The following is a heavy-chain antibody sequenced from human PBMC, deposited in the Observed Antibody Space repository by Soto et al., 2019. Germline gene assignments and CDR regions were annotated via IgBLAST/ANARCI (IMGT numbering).Heavy chain of an antibody. Sequence: QVQLQESGPGLVKPSETLSLTCTVSGGSISSYYWSWIRQPPGKGLEWIGYMSYSGNTNYNPSLKSRVTMSVDTSKNQFSLRLTSVTAADTAVYHCARAAASGWYGDYWGRGTLVTVSS. V-gene: IGHV4-59*01. J-gene: IGHJ4*02. CDR3: ARAAASGWYGDY. D-gene: IGHD6-19*01. CDR1: GGSISSYY. CDR2: MSYSGNT.